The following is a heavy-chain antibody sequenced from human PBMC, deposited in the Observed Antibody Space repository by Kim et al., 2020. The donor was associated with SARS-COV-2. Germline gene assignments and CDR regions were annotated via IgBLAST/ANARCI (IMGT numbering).Heavy chain of an antibody. J-gene: IGHJ4*02. CDR3: ARGLGSSSWYPKAFDY. V-gene: IGHV4-34*01. D-gene: IGHD6-13*01. CDR2: INHSGST. Sequence: SETLSLTCAVYGGSFSGYYWSWIRQPPGKGLEWIGEINHSGSTNYNPSLKSRVTISVDTSKNQFSLKLSSVTAADTAVYYCARGLGSSSWYPKAFDYWGQGTLVTVSS. CDR1: GGSFSGYY.